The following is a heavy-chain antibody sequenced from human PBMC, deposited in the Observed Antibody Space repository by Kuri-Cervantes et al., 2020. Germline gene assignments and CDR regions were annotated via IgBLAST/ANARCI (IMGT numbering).Heavy chain of an antibody. Sequence: GGSLRLSCAASGFTFSSYAMHWVRQAPGKGLEWVAVISYDGSNKYYADSVKGRFTISRDNSKNTLYLQMNSLRAEDTAVYYCAKGGGGWTIPSQYFDYWGQGTLVTVSS. V-gene: IGHV3-30-3*01. D-gene: IGHD3-16*01. J-gene: IGHJ4*02. CDR2: ISYDGSNK. CDR3: AKGGGGWTIPSQYFDY. CDR1: GFTFSSYA.